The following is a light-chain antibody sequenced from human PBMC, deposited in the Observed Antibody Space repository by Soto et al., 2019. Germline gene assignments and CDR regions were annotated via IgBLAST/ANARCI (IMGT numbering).Light chain of an antibody. J-gene: IGKJ1*01. CDR2: GAS. Sequence: EIVLTQSPGTLSLSPGERATLSCRASQSVSSNLAWYQQNPGQAPRLLIYGASTRATGIPARFSGSGSGTEFTLTISSLQSEDFAVYYCQQYNNWPQTFGQGTKVDIK. CDR1: QSVSSN. V-gene: IGKV3-15*01. CDR3: QQYNNWPQT.